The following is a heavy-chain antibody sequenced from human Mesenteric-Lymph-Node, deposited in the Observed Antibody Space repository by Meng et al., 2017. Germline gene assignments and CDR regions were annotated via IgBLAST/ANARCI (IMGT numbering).Heavy chain of an antibody. V-gene: IGHV1-69*05. Sequence: SVKVSCKASGGTFSSYAISWVRQAPGQGLEWMGEIIPIFGTANYAQKFQGRVTITTDESTSTAYMELSSLRSEDTAVYYCAARDGYNSLPFDYWGQGTLVTVSS. J-gene: IGHJ4*02. D-gene: IGHD5-24*01. CDR1: GGTFSSYA. CDR2: IIPIFGTA. CDR3: AARDGYNSLPFDY.